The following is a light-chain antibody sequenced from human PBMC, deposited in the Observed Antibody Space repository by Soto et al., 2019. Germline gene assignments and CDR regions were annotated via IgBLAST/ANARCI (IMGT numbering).Light chain of an antibody. CDR3: QQRSNWPIT. J-gene: IGKJ5*01. Sequence: DIVFTQSPATLSSTPGARGPLSRRASQTVGVRLAWYQHKPGQAPRLIIYGASTRATGSPARFSGSGSGTEFTLTISSLQSEDFAVYYCQQRSNWPITVGQGTRLEIK. CDR2: GAS. V-gene: IGKV3-11*01. CDR1: QTVGVR.